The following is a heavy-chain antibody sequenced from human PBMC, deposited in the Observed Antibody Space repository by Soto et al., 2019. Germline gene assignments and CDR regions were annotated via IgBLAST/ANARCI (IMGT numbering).Heavy chain of an antibody. J-gene: IGHJ5*02. CDR3: ARHNIAAAGTQNNWFDP. CDR2: IYYSGST. Sequence: SETLSLTCTVSGGSISSSSYYWGWIRQPPGKGLEWIGSIYYSGSTYYNPSLKSRVTISVDTSKNQFSLKLSSVTAADTAVYYCARHNIAAAGTQNNWFDPWGQGTLVTVSS. V-gene: IGHV4-39*01. CDR1: GGSISSSSYY. D-gene: IGHD6-13*01.